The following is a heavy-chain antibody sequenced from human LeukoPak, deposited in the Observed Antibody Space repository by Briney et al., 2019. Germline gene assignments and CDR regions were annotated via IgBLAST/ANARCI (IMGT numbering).Heavy chain of an antibody. Sequence: SVKVSCKASGGTFSSYAISWVRQAPGQGLEWMGRIIPIFGTASYAQKFQGRVAITTDESTSTAYMELSSLRSEDTAVYYCARDLGGVPAANFGDYARFDYWGQGTLVTVSS. J-gene: IGHJ4*02. D-gene: IGHD2-2*01. V-gene: IGHV1-69*05. CDR3: ARDLGGVPAANFGDYARFDY. CDR1: GGTFSSYA. CDR2: IIPIFGTA.